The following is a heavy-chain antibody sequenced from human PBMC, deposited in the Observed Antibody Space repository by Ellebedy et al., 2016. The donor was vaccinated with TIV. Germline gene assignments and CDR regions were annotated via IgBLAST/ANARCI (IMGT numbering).Heavy chain of an antibody. CDR3: ASAVLSNYYYYGMDI. CDR1: GGSVSSGGPS. Sequence: SETLSLTCTVSGGSVSSGGPSWTWIRQAPGTGLEWIGYVYHGGSTYFNPSLNSRVSISVDSSKNQFSLRLTSVTTADTAIYYCASAVLSNYYYYGMDIWGQGTTVIVS. CDR2: VYHGGST. J-gene: IGHJ6*02. D-gene: IGHD3-16*01. V-gene: IGHV4-30-2*01.